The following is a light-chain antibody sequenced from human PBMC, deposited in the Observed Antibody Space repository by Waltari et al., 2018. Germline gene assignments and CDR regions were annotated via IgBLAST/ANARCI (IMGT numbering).Light chain of an antibody. Sequence: IALTQSPGTLSLSPGERATLSCRASQTVASNSVAWYQQRPGQVPSPLIFAASSRATGIPDRFSASGSGTDFTLTISRLEPEDFAVYYCQQYDWSPPGYTFGQGTKLEIK. CDR1: QTVASNS. CDR2: AAS. V-gene: IGKV3-20*01. J-gene: IGKJ2*01. CDR3: QQYDWSPPGYT.